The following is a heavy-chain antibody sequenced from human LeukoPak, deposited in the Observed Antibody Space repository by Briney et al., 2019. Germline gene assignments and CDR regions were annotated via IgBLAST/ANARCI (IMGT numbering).Heavy chain of an antibody. CDR1: GYTVTRWG. CDR2: SIAYNGNT. D-gene: IGHD3-22*01. CDR3: ATDMNPYYYDSSGYSEY. V-gene: IGHV1-18*01. J-gene: IGHJ4*02. Sequence: AAVKVSCKASGYTVTRWGIIWVRQAPGQGLEWIGWSIAYNGNTNYAQKLQRRVTMTTATSTSTAYMELRSLRSDDPAVYYSATDMNPYYYDSSGYSEYWGPGTLVPVSS.